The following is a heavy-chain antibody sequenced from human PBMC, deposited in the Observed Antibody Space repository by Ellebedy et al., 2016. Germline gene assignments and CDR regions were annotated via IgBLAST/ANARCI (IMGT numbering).Heavy chain of an antibody. D-gene: IGHD3-10*01. V-gene: IGHV3-23*01. CDR1: GFTFTSCA. Sequence: GESLKISXAASGFTFTSCAMSWVRQAPGKGLEWVSAISGGGSSTYYADSVKGRFTISRDNSKDTLYLQMNSLRAEDTAVYYCARRDYGSGRGDDYWGQGTLVTVSS. CDR2: ISGGGSST. CDR3: ARRDYGSGRGDDY. J-gene: IGHJ4*02.